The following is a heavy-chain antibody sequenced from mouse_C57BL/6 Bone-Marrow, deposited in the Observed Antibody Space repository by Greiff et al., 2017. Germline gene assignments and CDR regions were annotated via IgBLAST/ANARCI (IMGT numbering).Heavy chain of an antibody. V-gene: IGHV7-3*01. CDR3: ARPNWDVYWYFDV. D-gene: IGHD4-1*01. J-gene: IGHJ1*03. CDR1: GFTFTAYY. CDR2: IRNKANGYTT. Sequence: DVMLVESGGGLVQPGGSLSLSCAASGFTFTAYYMSWVRQPPGKALEWLGFIRNKANGYTTEYSASVKGRFTISRDNSQSILYLQMNALRAEDSATYYCARPNWDVYWYFDVWGTGTTVTVSS.